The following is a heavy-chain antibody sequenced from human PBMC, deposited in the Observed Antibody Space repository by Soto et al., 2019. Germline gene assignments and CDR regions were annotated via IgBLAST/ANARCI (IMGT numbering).Heavy chain of an antibody. J-gene: IGHJ4*02. CDR1: GGSVSSNSYS. Sequence: TLSLTCTVSGGSVSSNSYSWGWVRQSPGKGLEWIGIIYSNGSTHYNPSLQSRLTISVNTSKNQFSLKLTSATAADTAVYYCARDFKRYSRSPGPLEYWGQGTLVTSPQ. V-gene: IGHV4-30-4*08. CDR3: ARDFKRYSRSPGPLEY. D-gene: IGHD6-13*01. CDR2: IYSNGST.